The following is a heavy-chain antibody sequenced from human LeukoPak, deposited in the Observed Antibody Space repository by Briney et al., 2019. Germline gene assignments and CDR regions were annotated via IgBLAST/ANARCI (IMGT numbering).Heavy chain of an antibody. CDR2: ISGSGGST. J-gene: IGHJ4*02. CDR3: AKGPPYYDFWSGYYQLDY. D-gene: IGHD3-3*01. V-gene: IGHV3-23*01. Sequence: GGSLRLSCAASGFTFSSYAMSWVRQAPGKGVVWVSAISGSGGSTYYADSVKGRFTISRDNSKNTLYLQMNSLRAEDTAVYYCAKGPPYYDFWSGYYQLDYWGQGTLVTVSS. CDR1: GFTFSSYA.